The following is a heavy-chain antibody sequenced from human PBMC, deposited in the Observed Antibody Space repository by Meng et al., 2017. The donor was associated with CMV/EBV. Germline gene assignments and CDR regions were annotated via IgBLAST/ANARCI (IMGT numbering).Heavy chain of an antibody. CDR3: ARDNTIFGVVTIYYYGMDV. Sequence: ASVKVSCKASGYTLTSNGISWVRQAPGQGLGWMGWISAYNGNTNYAQKLQGRVTMTTDTSTSTAYMELRSLRSDDTAVYYCARDNTIFGVVTIYYYGMDVWGQGTTVTVSS. CDR2: ISAYNGNT. J-gene: IGHJ6*02. CDR1: GYTLTSNG. V-gene: IGHV1-18*01. D-gene: IGHD3-3*01.